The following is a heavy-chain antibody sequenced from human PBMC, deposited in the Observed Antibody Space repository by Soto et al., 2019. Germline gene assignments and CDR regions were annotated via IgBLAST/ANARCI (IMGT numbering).Heavy chain of an antibody. V-gene: IGHV3-11*06. CDR1: GFSFSDYY. D-gene: IGHD2-8*01. Sequence: QVRLVESGGGLVKPGGSVRLSCAASGFSFSDYYMTWIRQAPGKGLEWVSRISNSGEDTNYADSVQGRFTISRDNGENSLYLQMTSLRAEDTAVYYCTRHLRAPGIVHDVFDIWGQGTMVTVSS. CDR2: ISNSGEDT. J-gene: IGHJ3*02. CDR3: TRHLRAPGIVHDVFDI.